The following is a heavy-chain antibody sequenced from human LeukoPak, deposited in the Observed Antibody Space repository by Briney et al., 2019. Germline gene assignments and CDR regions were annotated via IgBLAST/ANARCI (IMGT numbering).Heavy chain of an antibody. CDR2: IYTSGGT. Sequence: PSETLSLTCSVSGGSISYYYWTWIRQPAGKGREWLGRIYTSGGTNYNPSLKSRVTMSVDTSKNQFSLKLSSVTAADTAVYYCARGVVPASHFDYWGQGTLVTVAS. J-gene: IGHJ4*02. CDR3: ARGVVPASHFDY. D-gene: IGHD2-2*01. CDR1: GGSISYYY. V-gene: IGHV4-4*07.